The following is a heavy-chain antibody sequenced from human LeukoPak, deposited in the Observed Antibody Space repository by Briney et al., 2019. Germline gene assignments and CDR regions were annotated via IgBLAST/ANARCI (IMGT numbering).Heavy chain of an antibody. V-gene: IGHV3-48*01. CDR3: ARDYLDIVVVPAAIDV. CDR2: ISSSRSTI. Sequence: GGSLRLSCAASGFTFSSYSMNWVRQAPGKGLEWVSYISSSRSTIYYADSVKGRFTISRDNAKNSLYLQMNSLRAEDTAVYYCARDYLDIVVVPAAIDVWGKGTTVTVSS. J-gene: IGHJ6*04. D-gene: IGHD2-2*03. CDR1: GFTFSSYS.